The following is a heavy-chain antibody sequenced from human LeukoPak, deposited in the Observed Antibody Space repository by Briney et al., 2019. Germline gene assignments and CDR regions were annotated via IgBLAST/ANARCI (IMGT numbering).Heavy chain of an antibody. D-gene: IGHD3-22*01. CDR3: ARERRITMIVVVITTAFDI. CDR1: GYTFTSYD. J-gene: IGHJ3*02. V-gene: IGHV1-8*01. CDR2: MNPNSGNT. Sequence: ASVKVSCKASGYTFTSYDINWVRQATGQGLEWMGWMNPNSGNTGYAQKFQGRVTMTRNTSISTAYMELSSLRSKDTAVYYCARERRITMIVVVITTAFDIWGQGTMVTVSS.